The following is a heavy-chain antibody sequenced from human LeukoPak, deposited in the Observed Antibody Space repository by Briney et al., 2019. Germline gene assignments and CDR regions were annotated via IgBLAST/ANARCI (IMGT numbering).Heavy chain of an antibody. J-gene: IGHJ4*02. Sequence: ASVKVSCTASVYTFTGYNLHWVCQAPGQGLGRMGWIKPNSGDTNYPQKFQGRVTMTRDMSISAAFMELSRLTSDDTAVYYCARVAGIAARPDFWGQGALVTVSS. CDR2: IKPNSGDT. D-gene: IGHD6-6*01. CDR1: VYTFTGYN. V-gene: IGHV1-2*02. CDR3: ARVAGIAARPDF.